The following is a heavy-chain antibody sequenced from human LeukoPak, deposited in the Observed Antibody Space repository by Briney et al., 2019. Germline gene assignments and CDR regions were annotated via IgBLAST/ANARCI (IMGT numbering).Heavy chain of an antibody. D-gene: IGHD6-19*01. Sequence: ASVKVSCKVSGYTLTELSMHWVRQAPGKGLEWMGGFDPEDGETIYAQKFQDRVTMTEDTSTDTAYMELSSLRSEDTAVYYCATDGSGWYGHMDVWGQGTTVTVSS. CDR3: ATDGSGWYGHMDV. V-gene: IGHV1-24*01. CDR1: GYTLTELS. CDR2: FDPEDGET. J-gene: IGHJ6*02.